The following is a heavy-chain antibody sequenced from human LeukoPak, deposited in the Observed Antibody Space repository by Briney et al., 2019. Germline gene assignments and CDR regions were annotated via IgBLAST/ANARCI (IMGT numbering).Heavy chain of an antibody. CDR3: ARMYYDFWSGYFDY. J-gene: IGHJ4*02. Sequence: GGSLRLSCAASGFTFSDYYMSWIRQAPGKGLEWVANIKQDGSEKYYVDSVKGRFTISRDNAKNSLYLQMNSLRAEDTAVYYCARMYYDFWSGYFDYWGQGTLVTVSS. V-gene: IGHV3-7*01. CDR1: GFTFSDYY. CDR2: IKQDGSEK. D-gene: IGHD3-3*01.